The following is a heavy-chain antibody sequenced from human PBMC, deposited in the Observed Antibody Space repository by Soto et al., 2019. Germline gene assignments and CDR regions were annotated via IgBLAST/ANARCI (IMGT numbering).Heavy chain of an antibody. J-gene: IGHJ6*02. Sequence: QVQLVQSGAEVKKPGSSVKVSCKASGGTFDNYAITWVRQAPGQGLEWMGGIIPMLDSANYAEKFQDRVTITEDESMSTAYMEVSSLRSEDTAMYYCARTYHYDRGGKTSFYYGMDVWGQGTTVTVSS. V-gene: IGHV1-69*12. D-gene: IGHD3-22*01. CDR2: IIPMLDSA. CDR3: ARTYHYDRGGKTSFYYGMDV. CDR1: GGTFDNYA.